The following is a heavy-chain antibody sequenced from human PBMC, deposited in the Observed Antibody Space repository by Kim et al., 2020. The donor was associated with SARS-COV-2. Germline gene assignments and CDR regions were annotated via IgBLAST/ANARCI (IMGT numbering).Heavy chain of an antibody. CDR3: AKVGDYDSSGFYAFFRS. CDR2: IRNDGGDV. D-gene: IGHD3-22*01. CDR1: GFDFNNYG. J-gene: IGHJ5*02. Sequence: GGSLRLSCAASGFDFNNYGMNWVRQAPGKGLVWVARIRNDGGDVKYADSVKGRFTISRDNAKNTLYLQMNGLRTEDTAVYYCAKVGDYDSSGFYAFFRSWGQGTRVTVSS. V-gene: IGHV3-74*03.